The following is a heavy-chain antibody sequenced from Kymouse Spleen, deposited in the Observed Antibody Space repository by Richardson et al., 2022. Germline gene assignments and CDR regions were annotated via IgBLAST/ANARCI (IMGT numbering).Heavy chain of an antibody. D-gene: IGHD1-20*01,IGHD1-7*01. CDR2: IYHSGST. Sequence: QVQLQESGPGLVKPSGTLSLTCAVSGGSISSSNWWSWVRQPPGKGLEWIGEIYHSGSTNYNPSLKSRVTISVDKSKNQFSLKLSSVTAADTAVYYCARDVYNWNLYYYYGMDVWGQGTTVTVSS. V-gene: IGHV4-4*02. CDR1: GGSISSSNW. CDR3: ARDVYNWNLYYYYGMDV. J-gene: IGHJ6*02.